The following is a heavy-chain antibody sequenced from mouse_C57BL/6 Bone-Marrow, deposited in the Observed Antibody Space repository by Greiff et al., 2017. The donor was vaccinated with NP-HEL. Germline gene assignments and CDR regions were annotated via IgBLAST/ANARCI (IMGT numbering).Heavy chain of an antibody. V-gene: IGHV1-64*01. D-gene: IGHD1-1*01. J-gene: IGHJ1*03. CDR3: ASLSTTVVAPWGWYFDV. CDR1: GYTFTSYW. CDR2: IHPNSGST. Sequence: QVQLKQPGAELVKPGASVKLSCKASGYTFTSYWMHWVKQRPGQALEWIGMIHPNSGSTNYNEKFKSKATLTVDKSSSTAYMQLSSLTSEDSAVYYCASLSTTVVAPWGWYFDVWGTGTTVTVSS.